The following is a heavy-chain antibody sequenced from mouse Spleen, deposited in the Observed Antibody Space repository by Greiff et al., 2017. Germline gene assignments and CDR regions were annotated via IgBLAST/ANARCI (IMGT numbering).Heavy chain of an antibody. J-gene: IGHJ3*01. CDR3: ARHAGPWFAY. CDR1: GFTFSSYA. Sequence: EVKLVESGGGLVKPGGSLKLSCAASGFTFSSYAMSWVRQTPEKRLEWVAAINSNGGSTYYPDTVKDRFTISRDNAKNTLYLQMSSLRSEDTALYYCARHAGPWFAYWGQGTLVTVSA. CDR2: INSNGGST. V-gene: IGHV5-6-2*01. D-gene: IGHD3-1*01.